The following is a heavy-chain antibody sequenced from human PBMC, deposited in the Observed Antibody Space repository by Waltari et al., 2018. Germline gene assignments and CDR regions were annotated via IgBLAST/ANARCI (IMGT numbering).Heavy chain of an antibody. Sequence: QVQLVQSGAEVKKPGASVKVSCKASAYTFTDYYMHWVRQAPGEGLEWMGWINPKSGGTKYAQNFQGRVTMTRDTSITTAYMELSRLTSDDTAVYYCARDFGVGVNPTEYFQHWGQGTLVTVSS. V-gene: IGHV1-2*02. D-gene: IGHD3-3*01. CDR2: INPKSGGT. CDR1: AYTFTDYY. J-gene: IGHJ1*01. CDR3: ARDFGVGVNPTEYFQH.